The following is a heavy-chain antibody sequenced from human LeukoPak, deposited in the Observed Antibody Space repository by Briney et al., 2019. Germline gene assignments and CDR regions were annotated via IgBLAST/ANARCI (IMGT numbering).Heavy chain of an antibody. CDR3: ARGFGEGSYNSENYFDY. Sequence: ASVKVSCKVSGYTLTELSMHWVRQAPGKGLEWMGGFDPEDGETIYAQKFQGRVTLTEDTSTDRAYMELSSLRSEDTAVYYCARGFGEGSYNSENYFDYWGQGTLVTVSS. CDR1: GYTLTELS. CDR2: FDPEDGET. V-gene: IGHV1-24*01. D-gene: IGHD1-1*01. J-gene: IGHJ4*02.